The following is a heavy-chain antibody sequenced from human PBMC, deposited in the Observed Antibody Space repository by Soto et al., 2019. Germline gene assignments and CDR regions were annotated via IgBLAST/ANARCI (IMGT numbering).Heavy chain of an antibody. CDR2: ISYDGSLQ. Sequence: QAQLLESGGGVVQLGGSLRLSCAALGFAFSSYGMHWVGKAPGTGLEGVAVISYDGSLQHYADSVKGRFTISRDNSKNMVLLQMSSLRAEDTAVYYCVSDRGYGHASVPYSWGQGTLVSVSS. CDR3: VSDRGYGHASVPYS. CDR1: GFAFSSYG. D-gene: IGHD5-18*01. V-gene: IGHV3-30*03. J-gene: IGHJ4*02.